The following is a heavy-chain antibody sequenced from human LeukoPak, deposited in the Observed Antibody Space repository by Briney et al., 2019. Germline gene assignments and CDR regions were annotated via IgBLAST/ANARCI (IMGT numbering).Heavy chain of an antibody. CDR3: ARDQAAAGLRDFDY. J-gene: IGHJ4*02. CDR1: GFSFSTDG. V-gene: IGHV3-11*04. Sequence: PGRSLRLSCSASGFSFSTDGMSWIRQAPGKGLEWVSYISSSGSTIYYADSVKGRFTISRDNAKNSLYLQMNSLRAEDTAVYYCARDQAAAGLRDFDYWGQGTLVTVSS. D-gene: IGHD6-13*01. CDR2: ISSSGSTI.